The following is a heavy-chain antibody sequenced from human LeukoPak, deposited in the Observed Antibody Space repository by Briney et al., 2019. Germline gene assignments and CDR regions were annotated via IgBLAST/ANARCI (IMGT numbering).Heavy chain of an antibody. CDR2: INHSGST. D-gene: IGHD2-2*01. CDR3: AVGYRSSTNCYDEVVAMDV. V-gene: IGHV4-34*01. J-gene: IGHJ6*03. CDR1: GGSFIGYY. Sequence: PSETLSLTCAVYGGSFIGYYWSWIRQPPGKGLEWIGEINHSGSTNYNPSLKSRVTISVDTSKNQFSLKLSSVTAADTAVYYCAVGYRSSTNCYDEVVAMDVWGKGTTVTVSS.